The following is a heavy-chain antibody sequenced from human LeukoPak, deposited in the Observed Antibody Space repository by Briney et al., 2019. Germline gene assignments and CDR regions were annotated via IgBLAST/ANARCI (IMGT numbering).Heavy chain of an antibody. D-gene: IGHD3-9*01. J-gene: IGHJ6*03. V-gene: IGHV3-21*01. Sequence: PGGSLRLSCAASGFTFSSYSMNWVRQAPGEGLEWVSSISSSSSYIYYADSVKGRFTISRDNAKNSLYLQMNSLRAEDTAVYYCARAPQYYDILTGYSPVFDYYYMDVWGKGTTVTVS. CDR2: ISSSSSYI. CDR1: GFTFSSYS. CDR3: ARAPQYYDILTGYSPVFDYYYMDV.